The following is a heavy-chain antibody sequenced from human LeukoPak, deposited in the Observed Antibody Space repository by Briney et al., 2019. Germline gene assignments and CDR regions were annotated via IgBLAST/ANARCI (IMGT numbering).Heavy chain of an antibody. CDR3: ARTTSFTASGYDY. CDR2: VNPNTDDR. V-gene: IGHV1-8*03. CDR1: AHTFTSYH. J-gene: IGHJ4*02. Sequence: ASVKISCKASAHTFTSYHINWVRQAPGQGSDWMGSVNPNTDDRGYAQKFQGRLIITSDTSISTAYMELGSPRSEDTAVYFCARTTSFTASGYDYWGQGTMVTVSS. D-gene: IGHD6-25*01.